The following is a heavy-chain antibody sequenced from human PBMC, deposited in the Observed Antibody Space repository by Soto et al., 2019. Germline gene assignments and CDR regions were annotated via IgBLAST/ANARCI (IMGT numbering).Heavy chain of an antibody. CDR1: GFMFSAYT. Sequence: KTGGSLRLSCAASGFMFSAYTMSWVRQAPGKGLEWLSSITSNSDHIDYADSVRGRFTVSRENARKSLYLQMDSLGAEDTGVYYCATPYYYNHWGPGPLVTV. V-gene: IGHV3-21*01. CDR2: ITSNSDHI. CDR3: ATPYYYNH. J-gene: IGHJ4*02.